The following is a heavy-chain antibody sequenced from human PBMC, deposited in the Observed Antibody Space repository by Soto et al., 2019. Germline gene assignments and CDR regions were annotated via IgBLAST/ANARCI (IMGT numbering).Heavy chain of an antibody. D-gene: IGHD3-22*01. J-gene: IGHJ4*02. Sequence: PSETLSLTCTVSGGSISSSSYYWGWIRQPPGKGLEWIGSIYYSGSTYYNPSLKSRVTISVDTSKNQFTLKLSSVTAADTAVYYCARQGYYYDSSGYYYYFDYWGQGTLVTVSS. CDR3: ARQGYYYDSSGYYYYFDY. CDR2: IYYSGST. V-gene: IGHV4-39*01. CDR1: GGSISSSSYY.